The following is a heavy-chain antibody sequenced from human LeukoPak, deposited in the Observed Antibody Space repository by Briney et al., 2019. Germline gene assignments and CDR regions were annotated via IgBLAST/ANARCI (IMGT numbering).Heavy chain of an antibody. D-gene: IGHD3-9*01. CDR2: ITHSGTI. CDR3: VRGMPDWAGFDP. J-gene: IGHJ5*02. V-gene: IGHV4-34*01. Sequence: PAETLSLTCGVNGGSFSGDCWTWIRQPPGKGLEWIGEITHSGTIKYTPSLKSRVTISLDTSKTQISLKLSSVTAADTAVYYCVRGMPDWAGFDPWGQGTLVTVSS. CDR1: GGSFSGDC.